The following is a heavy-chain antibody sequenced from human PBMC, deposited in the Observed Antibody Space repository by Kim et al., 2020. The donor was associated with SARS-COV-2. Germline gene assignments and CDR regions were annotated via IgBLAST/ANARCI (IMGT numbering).Heavy chain of an antibody. V-gene: IGHV2-5*02. Sequence: SGPTLVNPTQTLTLTCTFSGFSLSTSGVGVGWIRQPPGKALEWLALIYWDDDKRFSPSLKSRLSITKDTSKNQVVLTMTDMDPVDTATYYCAQSPRPTVTTAGEYVQHWGQGTLVSVSS. CDR3: AQSPRPTVTTAGEYVQH. CDR2: IYWDDDK. J-gene: IGHJ1*01. CDR1: GFSLSTSGVG. D-gene: IGHD4-17*01.